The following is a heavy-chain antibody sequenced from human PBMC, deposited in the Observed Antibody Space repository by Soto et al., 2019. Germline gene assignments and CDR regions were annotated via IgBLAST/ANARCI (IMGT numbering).Heavy chain of an antibody. J-gene: IGHJ4*02. D-gene: IGHD4-17*01. CDR3: ATLRIPHGDYPAH. V-gene: IGHV1-24*01. CDR1: GGTFSSYA. Sequence: ASVKVSCKASGGTFSSYAISWVRQAPGKGPEWMGGFDPEDGKTIYAQKFQGRVTMTEDKSTDTAYMELSSLRSEDTAVYYCATLRIPHGDYPAHWGQGTLVTVSS. CDR2: FDPEDGKT.